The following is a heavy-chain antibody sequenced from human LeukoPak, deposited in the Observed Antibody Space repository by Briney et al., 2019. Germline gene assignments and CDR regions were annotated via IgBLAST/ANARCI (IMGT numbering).Heavy chain of an antibody. CDR3: AKVRIQLWLFGAFDI. J-gene: IGHJ3*02. D-gene: IGHD5-18*01. V-gene: IGHV3-23*01. CDR1: GFTFSSYA. Sequence: VGSLRLSCAASGFTFSSYAMSWVRQAPGKGLEWVSAISGSGGSTYYADSVKGRFTISRDNSKNTLYLQMNSLRAEDRAVYYCAKVRIQLWLFGAFDIWGQGTMVTVSS. CDR2: ISGSGGST.